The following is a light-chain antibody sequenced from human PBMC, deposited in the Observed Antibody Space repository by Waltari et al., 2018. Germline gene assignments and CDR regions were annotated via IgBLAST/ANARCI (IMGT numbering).Light chain of an antibody. J-gene: IGKJ1*01. CDR3: QQYGTPPRT. Sequence: EIVLTQSPGTLSLSPGEGATLSCRASQTINRNYFAWHQQKPGQPPRLLIYGASSRATGIPDRFSGSGSGTDFTLTISRLEPEDFAVYYCQQYGTPPRTFGQGTKVEI. CDR1: QTINRNY. V-gene: IGKV3-20*01. CDR2: GAS.